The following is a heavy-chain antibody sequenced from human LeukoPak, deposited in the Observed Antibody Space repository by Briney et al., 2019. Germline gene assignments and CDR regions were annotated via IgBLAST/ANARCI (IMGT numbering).Heavy chain of an antibody. Sequence: GGSLRLSCAASGFTSSSYWMSWVRQAPGKGLEWVANIKQDGSEKYYVDSVKGRFTISRDNAKNSLYLQMNSLRAEDTAVYYCARDRGSSGWYEFDSWGQGTLSPSPQ. CDR1: GFTSSSYW. V-gene: IGHV3-7*01. CDR3: ARDRGSSGWYEFDS. D-gene: IGHD6-19*01. CDR2: IKQDGSEK. J-gene: IGHJ4*02.